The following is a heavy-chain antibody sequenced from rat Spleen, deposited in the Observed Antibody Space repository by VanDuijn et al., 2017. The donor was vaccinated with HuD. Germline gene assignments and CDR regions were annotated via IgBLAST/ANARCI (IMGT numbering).Heavy chain of an antibody. D-gene: IGHD1-4*01. CDR2: INNAGST. J-gene: IGHJ4*01. CDR3: ARGAGYVLDA. CDR1: GYSITRSYR. Sequence: EVQLQESGPGLVKPSQSLSLTCSVTGYSITRSYRWSWIRKFPGNQLEWMGYINNAGSTNYNPSLKSRISISRGTSENQFFLQVNSVTTEDTATYYCARGAGYVLDAWGQGASVTVSS. V-gene: IGHV3-3*01.